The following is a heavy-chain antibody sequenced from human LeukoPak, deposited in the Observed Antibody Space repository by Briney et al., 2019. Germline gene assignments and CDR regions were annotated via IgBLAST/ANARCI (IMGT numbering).Heavy chain of an antibody. CDR3: ATLLADSISSGFEIERHFDY. J-gene: IGHJ4*02. CDR1: GFTFSSYG. D-gene: IGHD1-1*01. V-gene: IGHV3-33*01. CDR2: IWYDGSNK. Sequence: GRSLRLSCAASGFTFSSYGMHWVRQAPGKGLEWVAVIWYDGSNKYYADSVKGRFTISRDNSKNTLYLQMNSLRAEDTAVYYCATLLADSISSGFEIERHFDYWGQGTLVTVSS.